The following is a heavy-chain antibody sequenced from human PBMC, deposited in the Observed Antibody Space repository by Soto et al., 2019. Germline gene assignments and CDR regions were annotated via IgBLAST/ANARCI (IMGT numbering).Heavy chain of an antibody. CDR3: ARDPLWGTAMVLWYFDL. Sequence: PGGSLRLSCAASGFTFSSYAMHWVRQAPDKGLDWVAVISYDGSNKYYADSVKGRFTISRDNSKNTLYLQMNSLRAEDTAVYYCARDPLWGTAMVLWYFDLWGRGTLVTGSS. CDR2: ISYDGSNK. D-gene: IGHD5-18*01. CDR1: GFTFSSYA. V-gene: IGHV3-30-3*01. J-gene: IGHJ2*01.